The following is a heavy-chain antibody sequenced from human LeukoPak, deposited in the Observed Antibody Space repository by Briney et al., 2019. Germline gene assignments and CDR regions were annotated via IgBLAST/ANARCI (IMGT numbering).Heavy chain of an antibody. CDR2: IYTSGST. CDR3: ATGLGSYADY. V-gene: IGHV4-4*07. Sequence: SETLSLTCTVSGSSISSYYWSWIRQPAGKGLEWIGRIYTSGSTNYNPSLKSRVTVSVDTSRNQFSLKLSSVTAADTAVYYCATGLGSYADYWGQGTLVTVSS. J-gene: IGHJ4*02. CDR1: GSSISSYY. D-gene: IGHD3-10*01.